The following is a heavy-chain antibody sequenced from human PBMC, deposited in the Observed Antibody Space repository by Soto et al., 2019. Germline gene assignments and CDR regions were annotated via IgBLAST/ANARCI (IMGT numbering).Heavy chain of an antibody. V-gene: IGHV3-33*01. Sequence: QVQLVESGGGVVQPGGSLRLSCVASDFAFSNFGMHWVRQAPGKGLEWLALKWYEETNNYYGDSVKGRFTVSRDNSKKTLYLQMNSLRADDTGVYYCVRGGSCRGGSCYPNLDFYGDYEGFDYWGQGTLVTVSS. CDR2: KWYEETNN. CDR1: DFAFSNFG. D-gene: IGHD2-15*01. CDR3: VRGGSCRGGSCYPNLDFYGDYEGFDY. J-gene: IGHJ4*02.